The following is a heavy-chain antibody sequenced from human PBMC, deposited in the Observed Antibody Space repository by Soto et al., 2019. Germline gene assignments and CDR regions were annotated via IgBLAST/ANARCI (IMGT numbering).Heavy chain of an antibody. V-gene: IGHV1-3*01. Sequence: ASVKVSCKASGYTFTSYGISWVRQAPGQGLEWMGWINAGNGNTKYSQKFQGRVTITRDTSASTAYMELSSLRSEDTAVYYCARGPYCSGGSCYGVGYYYYYMDVWGKGTTVTVSS. D-gene: IGHD2-15*01. CDR1: GYTFTSYG. CDR3: ARGPYCSGGSCYGVGYYYYYMDV. CDR2: INAGNGNT. J-gene: IGHJ6*03.